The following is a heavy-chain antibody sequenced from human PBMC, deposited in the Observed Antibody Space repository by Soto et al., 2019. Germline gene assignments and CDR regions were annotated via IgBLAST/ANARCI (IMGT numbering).Heavy chain of an antibody. D-gene: IGHD2-15*01. Sequence: QVQLVESGGGVVQPGRSLRLSCAASGFTFSSYGMHWVRQAPGKGLEWVAVISYDGSNKYYADSVKGRFTISRDNSKNTLYLQMNSLRAEDTAVYYCAKGDIVVVVAADPLDYWGQGPLVTVSS. CDR3: AKGDIVVVVAADPLDY. V-gene: IGHV3-30*18. CDR1: GFTFSSYG. J-gene: IGHJ4*02. CDR2: ISYDGSNK.